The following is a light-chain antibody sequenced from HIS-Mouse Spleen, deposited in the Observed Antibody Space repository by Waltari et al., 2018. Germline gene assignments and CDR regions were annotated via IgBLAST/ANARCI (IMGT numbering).Light chain of an antibody. Sequence: SSELTQDPAVSVALGQTVRITCQGDSLRSYYASWYQQKPGQAPVLVIYGKNNRPSGIPDRFSGSSSGNTASLTITGAQAEDEADCYCNSRDSSGNHLVFGGGTKLTVL. CDR2: GKN. CDR1: SLRSYY. V-gene: IGLV3-19*01. J-gene: IGLJ3*02. CDR3: NSRDSSGNHLV.